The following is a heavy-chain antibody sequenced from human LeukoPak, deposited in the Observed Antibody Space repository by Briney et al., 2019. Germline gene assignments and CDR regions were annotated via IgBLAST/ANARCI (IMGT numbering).Heavy chain of an antibody. CDR1: GFTFSSYW. CDR2: IKQDGSEK. V-gene: IGHV3-7*03. D-gene: IGHD6-19*01. CDR3: AKDLYLQWLVPFSTGIYFDY. Sequence: GGSLRLSCAASGFTFSSYWMSWVRQAPGKGLEWVANIKQDGSEKYYVDSVKGRFTISRDNAKNSLYLQMNSLRAEDTAVYYCAKDLYLQWLVPFSTGIYFDYWGQGTLVTVSS. J-gene: IGHJ4*02.